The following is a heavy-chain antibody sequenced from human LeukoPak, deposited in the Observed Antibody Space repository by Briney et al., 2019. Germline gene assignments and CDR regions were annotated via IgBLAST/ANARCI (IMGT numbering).Heavy chain of an antibody. CDR1: GYTLTELS. CDR3: ATVRSGYSSSWSLGLDY. J-gene: IGHJ4*02. Sequence: ASVKVSCKVSGYTLTELSMHWVRQAPGKGLEWMGGFDPEDGETIYAQKFQGRVTMTEDTSTDTAYMELSSLRSEDTAVYYCATVRSGYSSSWSLGLDYWGQGTLVTVSS. CDR2: FDPEDGET. D-gene: IGHD6-13*01. V-gene: IGHV1-24*01.